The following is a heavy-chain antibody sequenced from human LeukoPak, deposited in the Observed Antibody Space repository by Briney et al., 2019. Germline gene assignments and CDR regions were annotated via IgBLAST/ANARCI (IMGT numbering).Heavy chain of an antibody. J-gene: IGHJ4*02. CDR1: GGTLSSYA. D-gene: IGHD4-11*01. CDR3: ARDSNYLGLDY. CDR2: IIPIFGTA. Sequence: ASVKVSCKASGGTLSSYAISWVRQAPGQGLERMGGIIPIFGTANYAQKFQGRVTITADESTSTAYMELSSLRSEDTAVYYCARDSNYLGLDYWGQGTLVTVSS. V-gene: IGHV1-69*13.